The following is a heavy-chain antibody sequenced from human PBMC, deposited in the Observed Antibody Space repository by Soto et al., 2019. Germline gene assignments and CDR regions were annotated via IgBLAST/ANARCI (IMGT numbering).Heavy chain of an antibody. D-gene: IGHD2-2*01. CDR1: GFTFSNAW. Sequence: EVQLVESGGGLVKPGGSLRLSCAASGFTFSNAWRSWVRQAPGKGLEWVGRIKSKTDGGTTDYAAPVKGRFTISRDDSKNTLYLQMNSLKTEDTAVYYCTTDARFVVVPAAFFDYWGQGTLVTVSS. J-gene: IGHJ4*02. V-gene: IGHV3-15*01. CDR2: IKSKTDGGTT. CDR3: TTDARFVVVPAAFFDY.